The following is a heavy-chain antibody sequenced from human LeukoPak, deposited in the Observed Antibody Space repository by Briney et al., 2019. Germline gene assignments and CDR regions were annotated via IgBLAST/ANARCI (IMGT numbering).Heavy chain of an antibody. V-gene: IGHV3-23*01. CDR3: AKEGYSSGWYGDDYYYMDV. Sequence: PGGSLRLSCAASGFTFSTYGMSWVRQAPGKGLEWVSTISGSGGSTYYADSAKGRFTISRDNSKNTLYLQMNSLRAEDTAVYYCAKEGYSSGWYGDDYYYMDVWGKGTTVTVSS. J-gene: IGHJ6*03. CDR1: GFTFSTYG. D-gene: IGHD6-19*01. CDR2: ISGSGGST.